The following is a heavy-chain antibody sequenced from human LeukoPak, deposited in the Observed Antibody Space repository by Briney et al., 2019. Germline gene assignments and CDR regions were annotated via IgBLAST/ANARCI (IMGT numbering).Heavy chain of an antibody. CDR1: GFTFSSYG. V-gene: IGHV3-30*02. CDR3: AKEGYYDSSGHFDY. J-gene: IGHJ4*02. D-gene: IGHD3-22*01. Sequence: SGGSLRLSCAASGFTFSSYGMHWVRQAPGKGLEWVAFIRCDGSNKYYADSVKGRFTISRDNSKNTLYLQMNSLRAEDTAVYYCAKEGYYDSSGHFDYWGQGTLVTVSS. CDR2: IRCDGSNK.